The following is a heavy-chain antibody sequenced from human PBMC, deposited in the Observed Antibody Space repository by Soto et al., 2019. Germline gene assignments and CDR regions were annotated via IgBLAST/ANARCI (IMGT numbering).Heavy chain of an antibody. CDR2: IYYSGST. CDR1: GGSISSSSYY. Sequence: SETLSLTCTVSGGSISSSSYYWGWIRQPPGKGLEWIGSIYYSGSTYYNPSLKSRVTISVDTSKNQFSLKLSSVTAADTAVYYCARGATYYYDSSGYIDIWGQGTMVTVSS. V-gene: IGHV4-39*01. J-gene: IGHJ3*02. CDR3: ARGATYYYDSSGYIDI. D-gene: IGHD3-22*01.